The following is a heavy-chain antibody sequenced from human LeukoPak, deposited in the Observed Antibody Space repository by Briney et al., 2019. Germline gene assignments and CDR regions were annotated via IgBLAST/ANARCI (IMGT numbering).Heavy chain of an antibody. CDR3: VCSSSWSFYYFDY. V-gene: IGHV3-43*02. CDR1: GFTFDDYA. Sequence: GGSLRLSXAASGFTFDDYAMHWVRQAPGKGLEYVSLISGDGGSTYYADSVKGRFTISRDNSKNSLYLQMNSLRTEDTALYYCVCSSSWSFYYFDYWGQGTPVTVSS. CDR2: ISGDGGST. J-gene: IGHJ4*02. D-gene: IGHD6-6*01.